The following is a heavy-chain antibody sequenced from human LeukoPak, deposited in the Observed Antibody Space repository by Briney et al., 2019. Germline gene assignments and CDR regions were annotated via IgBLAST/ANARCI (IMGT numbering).Heavy chain of an antibody. CDR3: TRDRGTTVVTPLGAFDI. D-gene: IGHD4-23*01. Sequence: SGGSLRLSCTASGFTFGDYAMSWVRQAPGKGLEWVGFIRSKAYGGTTEYAASVKGRFTISREDSKSIAYLQMNSLKTEDTAVYYCTRDRGTTVVTPLGAFDIWGQGTMVTVSS. J-gene: IGHJ3*02. CDR1: GFTFGDYA. CDR2: IRSKAYGGTT. V-gene: IGHV3-49*04.